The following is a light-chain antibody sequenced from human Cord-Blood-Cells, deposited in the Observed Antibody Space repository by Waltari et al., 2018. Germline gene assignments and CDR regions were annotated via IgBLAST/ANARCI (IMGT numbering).Light chain of an antibody. CDR3: SSYAGSNNYVV. Sequence: SALPQPPSASGSPGQSVPISCPGTSSDVGGYTYVSWYQQHPGKAPKLMIYEVSKRPSGVPDRFSGSKSGNTASLTVSGLQAEDEADYYCSSYAGSNNYVVFGGGTKLTVL. V-gene: IGLV2-8*01. CDR2: EVS. J-gene: IGLJ2*01. CDR1: SSDVGGYTY.